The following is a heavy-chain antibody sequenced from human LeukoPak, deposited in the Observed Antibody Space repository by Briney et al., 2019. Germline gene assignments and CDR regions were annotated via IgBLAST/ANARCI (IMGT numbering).Heavy chain of an antibody. CDR3: ARDSPSGYDLDAFDI. V-gene: IGHV4-39*07. CDR2: IYYSGST. D-gene: IGHD5-12*01. CDR1: GGSISSSSYY. Sequence: KASETLSLTCTVSGGSISSSSYYWGWIRQPPGKGLEWIGSIYYSGSTYYNPSLKSRVTISVDTSKNQFSLKLSSVTAADTAVYYCARDSPSGYDLDAFDIWGQGTMVTVSS. J-gene: IGHJ3*02.